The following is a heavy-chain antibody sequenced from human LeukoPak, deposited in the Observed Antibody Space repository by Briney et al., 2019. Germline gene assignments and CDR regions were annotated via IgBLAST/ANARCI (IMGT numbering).Heavy chain of an antibody. CDR1: GGTFSSSA. V-gene: IGHV1-69*04. J-gene: IGHJ6*02. D-gene: IGHD5-18*01. CDR3: ARDQGLTAPPPYGLDV. Sequence: SVKVSCKTSGGTFSSSAITWVRQAPGQGLEWMGRIIPVLNITTYAQKFQGSVTITADTSTSTVYMELSSLGSEETAVYYCARDQGLTAPPPYGLDVWGQGTTVIVSS. CDR2: IIPVLNIT.